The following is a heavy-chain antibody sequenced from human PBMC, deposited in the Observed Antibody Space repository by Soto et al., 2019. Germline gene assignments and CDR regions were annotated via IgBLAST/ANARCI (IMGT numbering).Heavy chain of an antibody. CDR2: ISYGGSNK. CDR1: GFTFSSYA. J-gene: IGHJ4*02. D-gene: IGHD4-17*01. V-gene: IGHV3-30-3*01. Sequence: QVQLVESGGGVVQPGRSLRLSCAASGFTFSSYAMHWVRQAPGKGLEWVAVISYGGSNKYYADSVKGRFTISRDNSKNTLYLQMNSLRAEDTAVYYCARETVTTSYFDYWGQGTLVTVSS. CDR3: ARETVTTSYFDY.